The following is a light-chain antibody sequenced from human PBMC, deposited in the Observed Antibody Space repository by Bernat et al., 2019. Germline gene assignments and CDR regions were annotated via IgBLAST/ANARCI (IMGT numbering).Light chain of an antibody. V-gene: IGLV1-44*01. CDR3: VAWDAVLTPYV. Sequence: QSVLTQPPSASGTPGQRVTISCSGSSSNIGSNPIVWYQQLPGTAPKLLIYSNNQRPSGVPDRFSGSKSGTSASLALSGLQSEDEADYYCVAWDAVLTPYVFGTGPKVTVL. CDR1: SSNIGSNP. J-gene: IGLJ1*01. CDR2: SNN.